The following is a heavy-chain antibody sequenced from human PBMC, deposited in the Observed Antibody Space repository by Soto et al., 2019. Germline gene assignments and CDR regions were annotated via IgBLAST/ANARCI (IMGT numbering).Heavy chain of an antibody. CDR2: IYYSVST. CDR1: GGSISSGGYY. D-gene: IGHD3-10*01. V-gene: IGHV4-61*08. Sequence: SEILSLTCTVSGGSISSGGYYWSWIRQHPGKGLEWIGYIYYSVSTNYNPSLKSRVTISVDTSKNQFSLKLNSMTAADTAVYYCARHNYGSGSTYFDYWGQGTLVTVSS. CDR3: ARHNYGSGSTYFDY. J-gene: IGHJ4*02.